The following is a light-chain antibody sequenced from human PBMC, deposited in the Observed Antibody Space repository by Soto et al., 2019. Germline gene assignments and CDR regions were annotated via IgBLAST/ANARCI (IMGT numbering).Light chain of an antibody. V-gene: IGLV2-23*01. CDR3: CSYALSSTYV. J-gene: IGLJ1*01. CDR1: SSVIGSYSF. Sequence: LTQPASVSGSPRQSITLSCTGTSSVIGSYSFVSWYQQHPGKAPRLIIYEGSKRPSGVSNRFSASRSGNTASLTISGLQPEDEADYYCCSYALSSTYVFGTGTKVTVL. CDR2: EGS.